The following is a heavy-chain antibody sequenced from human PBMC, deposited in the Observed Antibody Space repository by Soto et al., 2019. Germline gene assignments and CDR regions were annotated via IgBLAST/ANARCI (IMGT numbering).Heavy chain of an antibody. D-gene: IGHD3-22*01. Sequence: GGSLRLSCAASGFTFSTYSMHWVRQAPGKGLEWVSSISSSSTYIYYADSVKGRFTISRDNAKYSLYLQMNSLRAEDTAVFYCVREFDSSGYSFDYWGQGTLVTAPQ. CDR3: VREFDSSGYSFDY. CDR2: ISSSSTYI. J-gene: IGHJ4*02. V-gene: IGHV3-21*01. CDR1: GFTFSTYS.